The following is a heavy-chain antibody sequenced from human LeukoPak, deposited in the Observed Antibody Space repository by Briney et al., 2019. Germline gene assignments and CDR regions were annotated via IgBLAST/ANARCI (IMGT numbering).Heavy chain of an antibody. CDR3: AKGSPGLTVAGTMDV. D-gene: IGHD6-19*01. CDR2: ISWNSGSI. Sequence: GRSLRLSCAASGFTFDDYAMHWVRQAPGKGLEWVSGISWNSGSIGYADSVKGRFTISRDNAKNSLYLQMNSLRAEDTALYCCAKGSPGLTVAGTMDVWGQGTTVTVSS. CDR1: GFTFDDYA. V-gene: IGHV3-9*01. J-gene: IGHJ6*02.